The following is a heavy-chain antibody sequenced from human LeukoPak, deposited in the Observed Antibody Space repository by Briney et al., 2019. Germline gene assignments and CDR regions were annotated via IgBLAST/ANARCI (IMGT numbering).Heavy chain of an antibody. CDR3: ARDYYVAVREGIPDY. J-gene: IGHJ4*02. Sequence: PGGSLRLSCAASGFTFSSYAMHWVRQAPGKGLEWVVVISYDGSNKYYADSVKGRFTISRDNSKNTLYLQMNSLRAEDTAVYYCARDYYVAVREGIPDYWGQGTLVTVSS. CDR1: GFTFSSYA. D-gene: IGHD3-10*02. V-gene: IGHV3-30-3*01. CDR2: ISYDGSNK.